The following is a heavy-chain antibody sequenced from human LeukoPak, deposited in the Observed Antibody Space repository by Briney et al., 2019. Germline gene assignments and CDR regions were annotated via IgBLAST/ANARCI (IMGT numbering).Heavy chain of an antibody. V-gene: IGHV3-30*02. CDR3: AKAESTSSAYYYYMDV. CDR1: GFSFSYG. CDR2: IHYDESNE. Sequence: PGGSLRLSCVASGFSFSYGMHWVRQAPGKGLEWLTFIHYDESNEYYADSVKGRFTISRDNSKNTLYLQMNSLRPEDTAVYFCAKAESTSSAYYYYMDVWGKGTSVILSS. J-gene: IGHJ6*03. D-gene: IGHD6-6*01.